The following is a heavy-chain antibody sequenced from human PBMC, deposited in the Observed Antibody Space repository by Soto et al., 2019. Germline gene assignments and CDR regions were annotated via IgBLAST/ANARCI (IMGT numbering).Heavy chain of an antibody. CDR2: IYYSGTT. Sequence: SETLSLTCTVSGDSISSGDYYWSWIRQPPGKGLEWIGYIYYSGTTYYNPSLRSRVIISVDTSKNQFSLKLSSVTAADTAVYYCARAYSYGSGRFDYWGQANLVT. CDR1: GDSISSGDYY. V-gene: IGHV4-30-4*01. J-gene: IGHJ4*02. CDR3: ARAYSYGSGRFDY. D-gene: IGHD3-10*01.